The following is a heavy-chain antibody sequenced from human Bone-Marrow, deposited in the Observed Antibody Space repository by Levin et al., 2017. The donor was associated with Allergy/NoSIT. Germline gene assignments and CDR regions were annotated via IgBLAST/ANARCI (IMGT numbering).Heavy chain of an antibody. CDR1: GGSISSGGYS. V-gene: IGHV4-30-2*01. CDR3: ARSRAYDSSGYYYAPPDY. J-gene: IGHJ4*02. CDR2: IYHSGST. D-gene: IGHD3-22*01. Sequence: SETLSLTCAVSGGSISSGGYSWSWIRQPPGKGLEWIGYIYHSGSTYYNPSLKSRVTISVDRSKNQFSLKLSSVTAADTAVYYCARSRAYDSSGYYYAPPDYWGQGTLVTVSS.